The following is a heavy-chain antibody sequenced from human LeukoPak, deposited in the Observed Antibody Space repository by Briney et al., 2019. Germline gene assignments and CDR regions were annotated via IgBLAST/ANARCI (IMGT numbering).Heavy chain of an antibody. J-gene: IGHJ4*02. CDR2: IYHTGST. V-gene: IGHV4-38-2*01. D-gene: IGHD1-26*01. CDR3: ATLSGSYTYFGY. CDR1: GYSTSSGYY. Sequence: PETLSLTCAVSGYSTSSGYYWGWVRQPPGKGLEWIGSIYHTGSTNYNPSRKSRVTISLDTSKNQFSLKLSSVTAADTAVYYCATLSGSYTYFGYWGQRTLVTVSS.